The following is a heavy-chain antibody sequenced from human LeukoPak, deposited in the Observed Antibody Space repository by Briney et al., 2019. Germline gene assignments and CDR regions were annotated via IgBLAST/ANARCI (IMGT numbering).Heavy chain of an antibody. CDR2: INHSGST. D-gene: IGHD2-8*01. CDR3: ARDRGYCTNGVCYPRYYYYGMDV. V-gene: IGHV4-34*01. CDR1: GGSFSGYY. Sequence: SETLSLTCAVYGGSFSGYYWSWIRQPPGKGLEWIGEINHSGSTNYNPSLKSRVTISVDTSKNQFSLKLSSVTAADTAVYYCARDRGYCTNGVCYPRYYYYGMDVWGRGTTVTVSS. J-gene: IGHJ6*02.